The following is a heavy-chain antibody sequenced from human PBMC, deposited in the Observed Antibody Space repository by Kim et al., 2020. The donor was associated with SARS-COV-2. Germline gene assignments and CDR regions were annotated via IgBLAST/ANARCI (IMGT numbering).Heavy chain of an antibody. V-gene: IGHV3-30*07. J-gene: IGHJ4*02. D-gene: IGHD4-17*01. CDR3: ARDSYGDYDYFDY. Sequence: YADSGKGRITIPREHSKSTLYLQMRSLGAEDTAVYYCARDSYGDYDYFDYWGQGTLVTVSS.